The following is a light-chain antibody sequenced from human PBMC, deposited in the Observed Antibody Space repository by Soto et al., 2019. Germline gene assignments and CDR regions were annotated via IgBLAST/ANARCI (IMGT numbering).Light chain of an antibody. CDR1: QDIRNY. J-gene: IGKJ1*01. CDR2: DAS. CDR3: LHDYDYPLT. V-gene: IGKV1-6*01. Sequence: AIQLTQNPSSLSASVGDRVTVTCRASQDIRNYLAWYQQKPGKAPKLLICDASTLYSGVPSRFSGSGSGTDFTLTISSLQPEDFATYYCLHDYDYPLTFGPGTKVDIK.